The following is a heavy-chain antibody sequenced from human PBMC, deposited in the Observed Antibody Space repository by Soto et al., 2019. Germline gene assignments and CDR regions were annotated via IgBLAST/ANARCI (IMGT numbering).Heavy chain of an antibody. Sequence: QVQLVQSGAEVKKPGSSVNVSCKTSGGTFGNSAVTWVRQAPGQGLEWLGGIVPMFGTANYAQKFQGRVTITADESTITADMKLNSPKTDDTAVYYCARDGDPQSAFWSGPLGGGRVDPWGQGTLVTVSS. CDR2: IVPMFGTA. J-gene: IGHJ5*02. CDR3: ARDGDPQSAFWSGPLGGGRVDP. D-gene: IGHD3-3*01. CDR1: GGTFGNSA. V-gene: IGHV1-69*12.